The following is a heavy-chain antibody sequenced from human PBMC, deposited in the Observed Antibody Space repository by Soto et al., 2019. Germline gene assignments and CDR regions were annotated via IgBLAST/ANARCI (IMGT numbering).Heavy chain of an antibody. Sequence: QVQLVQSGAEVKKPGSSVKVSCKASGGTFSSYDISWVRQAPGQGLEWMGGIIPIFGTANYAQKFQGRVTITADESTSTAYMELSSLRSEDTAVYYCARDREGYCSGGSCYSNYYYYGMDVWGQGTTVTVSS. CDR3: ARDREGYCSGGSCYSNYYYYGMDV. D-gene: IGHD2-15*01. J-gene: IGHJ6*02. CDR1: GGTFSSYD. CDR2: IIPIFGTA. V-gene: IGHV1-69*01.